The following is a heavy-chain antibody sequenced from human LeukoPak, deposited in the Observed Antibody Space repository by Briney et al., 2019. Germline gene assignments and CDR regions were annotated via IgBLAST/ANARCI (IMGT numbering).Heavy chain of an antibody. CDR2: IKQDGSEK. J-gene: IGHJ4*02. D-gene: IGHD4-11*01. Sequence: GGSLRLSCAASGFTFSTYWMTWVRQAPGKGLEWVANIKQDGSEKYFVDSVKGRFTISRDNANNSLYLQMNSLRAEDTAVYYCARGTPTTRDFDYWGQGTLVTVSS. CDR3: ARGTPTTRDFDY. V-gene: IGHV3-7*01. CDR1: GFTFSTYW.